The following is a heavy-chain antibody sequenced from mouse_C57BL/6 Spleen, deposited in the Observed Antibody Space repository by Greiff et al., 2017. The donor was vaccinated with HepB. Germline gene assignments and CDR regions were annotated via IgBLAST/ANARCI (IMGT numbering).Heavy chain of an antibody. V-gene: IGHV6-6*01. CDR2: IRNKANNHAT. Sequence: EVQLVESGGGLVQPGGSMKLSCAASGFTFSDAWMDWVRQSPEKGLEWVAEIRNKANNHATYYAESVKGRFTISRDDSKSSVYLQMNSLRAEDTGIYYCTRPYDYDVGYWYFDVWGTGTTVTVSS. CDR3: TRPYDYDVGYWYFDV. D-gene: IGHD2-4*01. J-gene: IGHJ1*03. CDR1: GFTFSDAW.